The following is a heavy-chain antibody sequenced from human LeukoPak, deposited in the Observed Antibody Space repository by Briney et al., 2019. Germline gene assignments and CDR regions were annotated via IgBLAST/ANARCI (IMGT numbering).Heavy chain of an antibody. CDR3: ARDLGGYPFFMDV. Sequence: PSETLSLTCSVSGGYTRSGRHHWAWVRQPPGKGLEFIGSLDESGRPYYNAPLKSRVTISEDSSGKQFSLNLSSVTAADTAVYYCARDLGGYPFFMDVWGRGTTVIVSS. CDR2: LDESGRP. J-gene: IGHJ6*03. CDR1: GGYTRSGRHH. D-gene: IGHD2-15*01. V-gene: IGHV4-39*07.